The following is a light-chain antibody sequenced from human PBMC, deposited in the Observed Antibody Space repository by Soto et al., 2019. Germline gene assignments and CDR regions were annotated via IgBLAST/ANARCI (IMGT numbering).Light chain of an antibody. CDR1: SSDVGGYNY. V-gene: IGLV2-14*01. CDR2: DVS. CDR3: SSYTSSSPSPGV. Sequence: QSALTQPASVSGSPGQSITISCTGTSSDVGGYNYVSWYQQHPGKAPKLMIYDVSNRPSGVSNRFSGPKSGNTASLTISGLQAEDEADYYCSSYTSSSPSPGVFGGGTKLTVL. J-gene: IGLJ3*02.